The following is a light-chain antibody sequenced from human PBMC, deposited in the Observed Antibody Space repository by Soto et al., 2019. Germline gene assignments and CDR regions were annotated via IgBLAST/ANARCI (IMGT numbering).Light chain of an antibody. J-gene: IGLJ2*01. V-gene: IGLV3-1*01. Sequence: SYELTQPPSVSVSPGQTASIPCSGDKLGDRFACWYQQKPGQSPVMVIYQDTRRPSGIPERFSGSNSGNTTTLTISGTQAMDEADYYCQPWDSCTRVVFGGGTQLTVL. CDR3: QPWDSCTRVV. CDR2: QDT. CDR1: KLGDRF.